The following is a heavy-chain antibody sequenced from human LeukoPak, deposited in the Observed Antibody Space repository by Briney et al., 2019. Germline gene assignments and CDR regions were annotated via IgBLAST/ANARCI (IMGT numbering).Heavy chain of an antibody. CDR3: ASSARGTYFFDY. Sequence: GGSLGLSCAASGFTFSSYSMNWVRQAPGKGLEWVSSISSSSSYIYYADSVKGRFTISRDNAKNSLYLQMNSLRAEDTAVYYCASSARGTYFFDYWGQGTLVTVSS. D-gene: IGHD3-16*01. CDR1: GFTFSSYS. J-gene: IGHJ4*02. V-gene: IGHV3-21*01. CDR2: ISSSSSYI.